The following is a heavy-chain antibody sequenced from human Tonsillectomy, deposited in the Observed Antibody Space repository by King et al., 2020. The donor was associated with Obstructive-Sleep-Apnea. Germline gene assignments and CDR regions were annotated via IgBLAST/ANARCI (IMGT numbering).Heavy chain of an antibody. Sequence: QLVQSGAEVKKPGASVKVSCKASGYTFISFDINWVRQAPGQGLEWRGWMNPNSGNTGYAQKIQGRVTMTRNTSISTAYMELSSLRSEDTAVYYCARGSRTFDIWGQGTMVTVSS. CDR3: ARGSRTFDI. J-gene: IGHJ3*02. D-gene: IGHD1-14*01. V-gene: IGHV1-8*01. CDR2: MNPNSGNT. CDR1: GYTFISFD.